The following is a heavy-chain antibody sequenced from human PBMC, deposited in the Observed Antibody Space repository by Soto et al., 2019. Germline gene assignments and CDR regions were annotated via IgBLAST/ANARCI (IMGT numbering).Heavy chain of an antibody. V-gene: IGHV1-69*02. CDR3: ARGATQWLVDY. CDR2: IIPILGIA. Sequence: QVQLVQSGAEVKKPGSSVKVSCKASGGTFSSYTISWVRQAPGQGLEWMGRIIPILGIANYAQKFQGRVTITADKSTSTAYMELNSLRSEDTAVYYCARGATQWLVDYWGQGTLVTVSS. CDR1: GGTFSSYT. D-gene: IGHD6-19*01. J-gene: IGHJ4*02.